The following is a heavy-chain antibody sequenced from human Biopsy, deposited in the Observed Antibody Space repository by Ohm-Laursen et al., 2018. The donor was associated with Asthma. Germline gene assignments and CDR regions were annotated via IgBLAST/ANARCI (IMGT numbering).Heavy chain of an antibody. J-gene: IGHJ3*02. D-gene: IGHD3-9*01. CDR3: ARTYYDFLTGQVKDGFDM. Sequence: SLRLSCAASGFTFSSYGMHWVRQAPGKGLEWVAVISYDGSNKYYADSVKGRFTISRDNSKNTLYLQMNSLRAEDTAVYYCARTYYDFLTGQVKDGFDMWGQGTMVTVAS. CDR1: GFTFSSYG. V-gene: IGHV3-30*03. CDR2: ISYDGSNK.